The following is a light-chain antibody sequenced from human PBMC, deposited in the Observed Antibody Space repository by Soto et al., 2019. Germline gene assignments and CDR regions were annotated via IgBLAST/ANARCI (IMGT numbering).Light chain of an antibody. Sequence: EIVLTQSPGTLSLSPGERATLSCRASQSVSSSYLAWYQQKPGQAPRLLIYGASSRATGIPDRFSGSGSGTDFTLTISRLEPEDFAVYYCQQYGSSRTFGPWTKVEIK. J-gene: IGKJ1*01. CDR3: QQYGSSRT. V-gene: IGKV3-20*01. CDR1: QSVSSSY. CDR2: GAS.